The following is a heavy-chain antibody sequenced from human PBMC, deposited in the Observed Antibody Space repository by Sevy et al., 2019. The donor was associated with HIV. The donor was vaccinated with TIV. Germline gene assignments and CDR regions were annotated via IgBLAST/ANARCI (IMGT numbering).Heavy chain of an antibody. CDR2: IIPIFGTA. CDR3: ARGGDYYDSSGYPNRGAFDI. Sequence: ASVKVSCKASGGTFSSYAISWVRQAPGQGLEWMGGIIPIFGTANYAQKFQGRVTITADKSTGTAYMELSSLRSEDTAVYYCARGGDYYDSSGYPNRGAFDIWGQGAMVTVSS. V-gene: IGHV1-69*06. CDR1: GGTFSSYA. D-gene: IGHD3-22*01. J-gene: IGHJ3*02.